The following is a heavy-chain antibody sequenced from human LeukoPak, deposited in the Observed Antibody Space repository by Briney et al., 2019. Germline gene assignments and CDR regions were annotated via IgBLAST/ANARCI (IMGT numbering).Heavy chain of an antibody. CDR2: ISAYNGNT. J-gene: IGHJ4*02. Sequence: ASVKVSCKASGYTFTSYGISWVRQAPGQGLEWMGWISAYNGNTNYAQKIQGRVTMTTDTSTSTAYMELRSLRSDDTAVYYCARVMLTRYYFDYWGQGTLVTVSS. CDR1: GYTFTSYG. D-gene: IGHD4/OR15-4a*01. CDR3: ARVMLTRYYFDY. V-gene: IGHV1-18*01.